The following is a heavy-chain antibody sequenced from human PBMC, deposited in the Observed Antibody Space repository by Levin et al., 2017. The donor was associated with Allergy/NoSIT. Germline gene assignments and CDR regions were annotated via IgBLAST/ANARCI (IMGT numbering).Heavy chain of an antibody. CDR3: ARKAAASNWFDP. CDR1: GFTFSSYG. D-gene: IGHD6-13*01. Sequence: PGGSLRLSCAASGFTFSSYGMHWVRQAPGKGLEWVAVIWYDGSNKYYADSVKGRFTISRDNSKNTLYLQMNSLRAEDTAVYYCARKAAASNWFDPWGQGTLVTVSS. V-gene: IGHV3-33*01. J-gene: IGHJ5*02. CDR2: IWYDGSNK.